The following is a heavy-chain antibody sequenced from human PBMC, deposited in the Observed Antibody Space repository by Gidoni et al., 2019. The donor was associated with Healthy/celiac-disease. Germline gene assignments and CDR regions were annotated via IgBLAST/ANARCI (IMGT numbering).Heavy chain of an antibody. V-gene: IGHV3-30*18. CDR1: GFTFSSYG. J-gene: IGHJ6*02. D-gene: IGHD2-2*01. CDR3: AKDQYIVVVPAAINYYYYGMDV. CDR2: ISDDGSNK. Sequence: QVQLVESGGGVVQPGRSLRLSCAASGFTFSSYGLHWVRQAPGKGLEWVAVISDDGSNKYYADSVKGRFTISRDNSKNTLYLQMNSLRAEDTAVYYCAKDQYIVVVPAAINYYYYGMDVWGQGTTVTVSS.